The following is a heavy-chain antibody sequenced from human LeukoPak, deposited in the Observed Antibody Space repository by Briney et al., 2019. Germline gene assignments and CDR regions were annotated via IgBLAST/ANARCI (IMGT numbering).Heavy chain of an antibody. CDR3: ARGAAAGRSRSFDP. Sequence: GGSLRLSCAASGFTFSSYSMNWVRQAPGKGLEWVSSISSSSSYIYYADSVKGRFTISRDHAKNSLYLQMNSLRAEDTAVYYCARGAAAGRSRSFDPGGQGTLVTVSS. V-gene: IGHV3-21*01. J-gene: IGHJ5*02. CDR1: GFTFSSYS. D-gene: IGHD6-13*01. CDR2: ISSSSSYI.